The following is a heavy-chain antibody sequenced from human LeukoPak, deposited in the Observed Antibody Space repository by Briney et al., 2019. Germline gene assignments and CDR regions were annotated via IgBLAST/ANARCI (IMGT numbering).Heavy chain of an antibody. CDR1: GFTFSSYA. J-gene: IGHJ4*02. CDR3: AKVDRQNFGGYGDY. CDR2: ISGSGGST. Sequence: GGSLRLSCVASGFTFSSYAMTWVRQAPGKGRVWVSDISGSGGSTYYADSVKGLFTISRDNSTTTPFLQINSQGAKDTSRNCRAKVDRQNFGGYGDYWGQGDRVTVTS. V-gene: IGHV3-23*01. D-gene: IGHD5-12*01.